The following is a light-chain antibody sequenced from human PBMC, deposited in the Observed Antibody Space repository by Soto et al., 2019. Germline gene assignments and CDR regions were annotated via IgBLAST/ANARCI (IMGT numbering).Light chain of an antibody. CDR2: EVT. J-gene: IGLJ3*02. Sequence: QSALTQPPSASGSPGQSVTISCTGTSSDVGAYKYVSWYQQYPGKAPKLMIYEVTKRPSGVPDRFSGSKSGNTASLAGSGAQGEDEADYYCTSYVGNDIWVFGGGTQLTVL. CDR3: TSYVGNDIWV. CDR1: SSDVGAYKY. V-gene: IGLV2-8*01.